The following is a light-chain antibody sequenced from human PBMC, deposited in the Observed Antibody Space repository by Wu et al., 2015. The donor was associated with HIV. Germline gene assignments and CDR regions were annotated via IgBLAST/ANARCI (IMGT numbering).Light chain of an antibody. CDR1: QSVSSY. CDR3: QQRSNWPRT. J-gene: IGKJ1*01. CDR2: DAS. V-gene: IGKV3-11*01. Sequence: EIVLTQSPATLSLSPGEGATLSYRASQSVSSYLAWYQQKPGQAPRLLIYDASNRATGIPARFSGSGSGTDFTLTISSLEPEDFAVYYCQQRSNWPRTFGQGTKVEIK.